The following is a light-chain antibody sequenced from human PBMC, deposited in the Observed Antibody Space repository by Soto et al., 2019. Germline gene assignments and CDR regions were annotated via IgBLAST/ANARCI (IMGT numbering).Light chain of an antibody. Sequence: EIVLTQSPGTLSLSPGERATLSCRASQSVGSSYLAWYQQKPGQAPRLLIYVASSRATGIPDRFSGSGSGTDFTLTISRLEPEDFAVYYCQQYGTSLTWTFGQGTKLAIK. V-gene: IGKV3-20*01. CDR1: QSVGSSY. CDR2: VAS. CDR3: QQYGTSLTWT. J-gene: IGKJ1*01.